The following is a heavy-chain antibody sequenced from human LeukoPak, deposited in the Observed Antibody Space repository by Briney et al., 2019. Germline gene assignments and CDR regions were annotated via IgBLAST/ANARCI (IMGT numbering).Heavy chain of an antibody. Sequence: SETRSLTSTVSGGSMNYYHWTWIRQPAGKGLEWIGRLSTSGSTDYNPSLKSRVTMSLDTSKNQFSLRLRSVTAADTAAYYCVRDTGLPRGKGYFYYYMDVWGKGTTVSVSS. CDR1: GGSMNYYH. D-gene: IGHD3-16*01. CDR2: LSTSGST. CDR3: VRDTGLPRGKGYFYYYMDV. V-gene: IGHV4-4*07. J-gene: IGHJ6*03.